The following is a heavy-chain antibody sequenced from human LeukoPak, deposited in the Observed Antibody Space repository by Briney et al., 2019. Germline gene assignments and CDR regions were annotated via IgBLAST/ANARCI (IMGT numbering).Heavy chain of an antibody. CDR3: ARDYYDSSGYVPRSAQDNWFDP. V-gene: IGHV4-39*07. J-gene: IGHJ5*02. CDR1: GGSISSSSYY. CDR2: IYYSGST. Sequence: SETLSLTCTVSGGSISSSSYYWGWIRQPPGKGLEWIGSIYYSGSTYYNPSLKSRVTISVDTSKNQFSLKLSSVTAADTAVYYCARDYYDSSGYVPRSAQDNWFDPWGQGTLVTVSS. D-gene: IGHD3-22*01.